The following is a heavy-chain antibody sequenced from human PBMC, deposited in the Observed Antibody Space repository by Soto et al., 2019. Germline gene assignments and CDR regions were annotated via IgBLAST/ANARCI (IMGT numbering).Heavy chain of an antibody. Sequence: QVQLVQSGAEVKKPGASVKVSCKASGYTFTSYYMHWVRQAPGQGLEWMGIINPSGGSTSYAQKXQXRXXITRDTSTSTVYMELSSLRSEDTAVYYCARSGMDVWGQGTTVTVSS. V-gene: IGHV1-46*03. J-gene: IGHJ6*02. CDR2: INPSGGST. CDR3: ARSGMDV. CDR1: GYTFTSYY.